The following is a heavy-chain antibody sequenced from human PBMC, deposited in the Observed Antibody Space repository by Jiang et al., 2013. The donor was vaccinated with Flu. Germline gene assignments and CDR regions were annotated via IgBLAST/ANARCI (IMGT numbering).Heavy chain of an antibody. CDR3: ARVILGAFGP. CDR2: INQDGREK. Sequence: QLVESGGGLVQPGGSLRLSCAASGFTFSSYAMSWVRQAPGKGLEWVANINQDGREKHYVDSVEGRFTISRDNAKNSVYLQMNSLRDDDTAVYYCARVILGAFGPWGQGTLVTVSS. V-gene: IGHV3-7*01. J-gene: IGHJ5*02. CDR1: GFTFSSYA. D-gene: IGHD3-10*01.